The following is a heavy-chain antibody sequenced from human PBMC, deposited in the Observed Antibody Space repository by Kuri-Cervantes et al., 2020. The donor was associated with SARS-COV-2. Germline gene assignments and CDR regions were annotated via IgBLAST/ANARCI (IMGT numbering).Heavy chain of an antibody. CDR3: ARGGEGTAGRAPDY. J-gene: IGHJ4*02. Sequence: SETLSLTCTVSGCSISGNSWTWIRQSSGKGLEWIGYVDDSGSTHHTHRNPSVESRVSFSVDTSRNQFSLRLTSVSAADTAVYYCARGGEGTAGRAPDYWGQGMLVTVSS. CDR1: GCSISGNS. D-gene: IGHD1-1*01. V-gene: IGHV4-59*01. CDR2: VDDSGST.